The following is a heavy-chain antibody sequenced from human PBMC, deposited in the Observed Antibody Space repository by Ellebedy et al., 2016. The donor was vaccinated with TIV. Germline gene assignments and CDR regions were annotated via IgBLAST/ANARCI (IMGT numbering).Heavy chain of an antibody. D-gene: IGHD2-21*02. CDR2: VNYSGSP. J-gene: IGHJ4*02. V-gene: IGHV4-39*01. CDR1: RGFFNSSRHY. CDR3: ARTDPWQPIDD. Sequence: MPSETLSLTCDASRGFFNSSRHYRACIRQPPGKGLGWIGSVNYSGSPYYTPSFQSRVTLSADTSKNQFSLNLRTVTAADTAVYYCARTDPWQPIDDWGQGILVSVSS.